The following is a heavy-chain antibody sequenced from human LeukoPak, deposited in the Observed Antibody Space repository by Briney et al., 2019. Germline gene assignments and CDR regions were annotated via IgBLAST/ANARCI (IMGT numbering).Heavy chain of an antibody. V-gene: IGHV4-59*08. Sequence: SETLSLTCSVSGGSLSSYFWSWIRQPPGKGLEWVGYIHSSGSTDYKPSLKSRVTISVDTSKNQFSLKLSSVTAADTAVYYCAGHRSAQPWYFDLWGRGTLVTVSS. D-gene: IGHD5-18*01. CDR1: GGSLSSYF. J-gene: IGHJ2*01. CDR3: AGHRSAQPWYFDL. CDR2: IHSSGST.